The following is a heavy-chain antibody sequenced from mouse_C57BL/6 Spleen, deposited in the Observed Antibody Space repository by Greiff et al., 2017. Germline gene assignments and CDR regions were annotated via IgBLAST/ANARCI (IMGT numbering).Heavy chain of an antibody. D-gene: IGHD2-3*01. Sequence: EVHLVESEGGLVKPGSSMKLSCTASGFTFSDYSMAWVRQVPEKGLEWVANINYDGSSTYYLDSLKSRFIISRDNAKNILYLQMSSLKSEDTATYYCARVYDGYYGYFDVWGTGTTVTVSS. CDR2: INYDGSST. CDR1: GFTFSDYS. J-gene: IGHJ1*03. CDR3: ARVYDGYYGYFDV. V-gene: IGHV5-16*01.